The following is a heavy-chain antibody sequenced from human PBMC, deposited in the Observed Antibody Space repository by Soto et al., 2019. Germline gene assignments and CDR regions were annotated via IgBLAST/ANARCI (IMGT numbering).Heavy chain of an antibody. V-gene: IGHV1-18*04. CDR3: ARHRFNYYDDTVYYYFDY. J-gene: IGHJ4*02. Sequence: ASVEVSCEASGYSFTSYGISWVRQAPGQGPEWMGWISGHNGNTNHPQSLQGRVTMTTDTSRNTAYMELRSLRSDDTAVYYCARHRFNYYDDTVYYYFDYWGQGTLVTVSS. CDR1: GYSFTSYG. CDR2: ISGHNGNT. D-gene: IGHD3-22*01.